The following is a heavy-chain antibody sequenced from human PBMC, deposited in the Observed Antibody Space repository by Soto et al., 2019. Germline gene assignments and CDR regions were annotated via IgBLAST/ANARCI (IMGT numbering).Heavy chain of an antibody. Sequence: ASVKVSCKAYDFSFTSHGSSWVRQAPGQGLEGMGLISLYNGNTNYAQQFQGRVTMTTDTSTSTAYMQLRSLRSDDTAMYFCAIYHLELFSFDYWGQGTMVTVSS. J-gene: IGHJ4*02. CDR3: AIYHLELFSFDY. CDR1: DFSFTSHG. CDR2: ISLYNGNT. D-gene: IGHD2-2*01. V-gene: IGHV1-18*04.